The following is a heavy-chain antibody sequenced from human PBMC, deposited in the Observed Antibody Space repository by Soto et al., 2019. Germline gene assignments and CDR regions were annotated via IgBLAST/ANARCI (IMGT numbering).Heavy chain of an antibody. Sequence: SATLSLTCTVSGGSITSGDYYWSCIRQPPGKGLEWIGYIYYSATTYYNPSLKSRLTISIDTSKNQFSLKLSSLTAADTAVYFCARGFRGVYFDFWGQGTLVTVSS. V-gene: IGHV4-30-4*01. CDR2: IYYSATT. CDR1: GGSITSGDYY. J-gene: IGHJ4*02. CDR3: ARGFRGVYFDF. D-gene: IGHD3-10*01.